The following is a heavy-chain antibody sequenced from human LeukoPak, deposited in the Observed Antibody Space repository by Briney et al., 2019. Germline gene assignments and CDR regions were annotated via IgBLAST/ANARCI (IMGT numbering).Heavy chain of an antibody. V-gene: IGHV5-51*01. CDR1: GYSFTSYW. Sequence: GESLKISCKGSGYSFTSYWIGWVRQMPGKGLEWMGIIYPGDSDTRYSPSFQGQVTISADKSISTAYLQWSSLKASDTAMYYCARHKGQYSSSWYGAFDIWGQGTMVTVSS. CDR3: ARHKGQYSSSWYGAFDI. J-gene: IGHJ3*02. CDR2: IYPGDSDT. D-gene: IGHD6-13*01.